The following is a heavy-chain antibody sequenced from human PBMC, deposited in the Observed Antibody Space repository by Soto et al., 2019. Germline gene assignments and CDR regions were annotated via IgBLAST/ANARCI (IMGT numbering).Heavy chain of an antibody. J-gene: IGHJ5*02. CDR2: IYATGTT. D-gene: IGHD1-1*01. CDR3: VRDGTKTLRDWFDP. V-gene: IGHV4-4*07. Sequence: SETLSLTCTVSVASISGFYWSWIRKSAGKGLEWIGRIYATGTTDYNPSLKSRVMMSVDTSKKQFSLKLRSVTAADTAVYYCVRDGTKTLRDWFDPWGQGISVTVSS. CDR1: VASISGFY.